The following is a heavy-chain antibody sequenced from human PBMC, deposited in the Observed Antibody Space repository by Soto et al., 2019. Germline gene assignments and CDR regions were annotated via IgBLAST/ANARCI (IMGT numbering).Heavy chain of an antibody. CDR3: ATEGGYDFAEYFQH. V-gene: IGHV1-24*01. J-gene: IGHJ1*01. CDR2: FDPEDGET. CDR1: GHTLTELS. D-gene: IGHD5-12*01. Sequence: ASVKVSCKVSGHTLTELSMHWVRQAPGKGLEWMGGFDPEDGETIYAQKFQGRVTMTEDTSTDTAYMELSSLRSEDTAVYYCATEGGYDFAEYFQHWGQGTLVTVSS.